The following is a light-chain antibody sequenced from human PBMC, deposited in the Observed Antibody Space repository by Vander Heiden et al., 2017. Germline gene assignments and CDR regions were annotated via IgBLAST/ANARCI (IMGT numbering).Light chain of an antibody. CDR3: QQENYCPIT. Sequence: EIVMTQSPATLSVSPGERATLSCRASQSVSSNLAWYQQKRGQAPRLLIYGTSTRATGIPARFSGSGSGTEFTLTFSSLQSEDFAVYYCQQENYCPITFGQGTLMEIK. J-gene: IGKJ5*01. V-gene: IGKV3-15*01. CDR2: GTS. CDR1: QSVSSN.